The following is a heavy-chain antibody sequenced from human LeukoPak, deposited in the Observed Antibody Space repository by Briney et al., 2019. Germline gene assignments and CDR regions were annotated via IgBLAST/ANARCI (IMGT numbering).Heavy chain of an antibody. V-gene: IGHV4-38-2*02. CDR1: GYSISSGYY. J-gene: IGHJ6*03. Sequence: SETLSFTCTVSGYSISSGYYWGWIRQPPGKGLEWIGSIYHSGSTYYNPSLKSRVTISVDTSKNQFSLKLSSVTAADTAVYYCARDRGSWSSYYYYYMDVWGKGTTVTVSS. CDR3: ARDRGSWSSYYYYYMDV. CDR2: IYHSGST. D-gene: IGHD6-13*01.